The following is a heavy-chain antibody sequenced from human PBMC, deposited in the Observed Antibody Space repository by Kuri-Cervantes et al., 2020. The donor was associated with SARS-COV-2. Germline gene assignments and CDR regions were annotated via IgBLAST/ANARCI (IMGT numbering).Heavy chain of an antibody. CDR3: YCAPKEGFDS. J-gene: IGHJ4*02. CDR2: INPNSGGT. D-gene: IGHD2-21*01. CDR1: GYTFPGYY. Sequence: ASVKVSCKASGYTFPGYYMHWVRQAPGQGLEWMGWINPNSGGTNYAQKFQGRVTMTRDTSISTAYMELSSLTSEDTAIYYCYCAPKEGFDSWGQGTLVTVSS. V-gene: IGHV1-2*02.